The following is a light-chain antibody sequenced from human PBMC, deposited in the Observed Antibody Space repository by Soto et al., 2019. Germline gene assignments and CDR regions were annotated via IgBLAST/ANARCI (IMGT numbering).Light chain of an antibody. CDR3: TSYVGNDIWV. V-gene: IGLV2-8*01. Sequence: QSALTQPPSASGSPGQSVTISCTGTSSDVGAYKYVSWYQQYPGKAPKLMIYEVTKRHSGVPDRFSGSKSGNTASLTVSGLQAEDEADYYCTSYVGNDIWVFGGGTKVTFL. CDR1: SSDVGAYKY. J-gene: IGLJ3*02. CDR2: EVT.